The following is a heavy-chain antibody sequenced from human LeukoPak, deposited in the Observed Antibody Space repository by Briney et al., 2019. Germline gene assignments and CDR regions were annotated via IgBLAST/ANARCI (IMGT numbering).Heavy chain of an antibody. Sequence: PGGSLRLSCTSSEITFSSYWMSWVRQAPGKGLEWVANKKQGGSEKYYVDSLKGRFTFSRDNAKNSLYLQMNSLRAEDTAVYYCATSQTTGGRYGNAFDIWGQGTMVTVSS. CDR1: EITFSSYW. J-gene: IGHJ3*02. CDR3: ATSQTTGGRYGNAFDI. D-gene: IGHD6-19*01. CDR2: KKQGGSEK. V-gene: IGHV3-7*01.